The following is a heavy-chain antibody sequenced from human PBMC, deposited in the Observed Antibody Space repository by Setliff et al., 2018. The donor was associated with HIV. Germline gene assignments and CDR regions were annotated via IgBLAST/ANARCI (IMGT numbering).Heavy chain of an antibody. CDR3: ARDPAPSSSASYFQH. D-gene: IGHD6-6*01. CDR2: INPNNGST. V-gene: IGHV1-2*02. CDR1: GYTFTGYY. J-gene: IGHJ1*01. Sequence: ASVKVSCKASGYTFTGYYVHWVRQAPGQGLEWMGWINPNNGSTTYAQKFQGRVTMTRDTSTSTVYMELSSLRSEDTAVYYCARDPAPSSSASYFQHWGQGTPVTVSS.